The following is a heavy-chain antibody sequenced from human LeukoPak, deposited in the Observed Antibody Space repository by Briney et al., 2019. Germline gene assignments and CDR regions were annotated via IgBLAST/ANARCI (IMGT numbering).Heavy chain of an antibody. D-gene: IGHD6-13*01. CDR3: ATAAAGITFDY. Sequence: SVKVSCKASGGTFSSYAISWVRQAPGQGLEWMGGIIPIFGTANYAQKFQGRVTITADESTSTAYMELSSLRSEDTAVYYCATAAAGITFDYWGQGTWSPSPQ. V-gene: IGHV1-69*13. CDR2: IIPIFGTA. CDR1: GGTFSSYA. J-gene: IGHJ4*02.